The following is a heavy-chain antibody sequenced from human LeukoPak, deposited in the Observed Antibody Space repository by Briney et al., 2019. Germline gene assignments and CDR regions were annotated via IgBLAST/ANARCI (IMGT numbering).Heavy chain of an antibody. Sequence: GGSLRLSCAASGFAFSNYGMNWVRQAPGKGLEWVSGITGSGGTTYYADSVKGRFTISRDNSKDTLYLQMNSPRAEDTAAYYCAKDGNWARFENWGQGTLVTVSS. V-gene: IGHV3-23*01. D-gene: IGHD7-27*01. J-gene: IGHJ4*02. CDR1: GFAFSNYG. CDR2: ITGSGGTT. CDR3: AKDGNWARFEN.